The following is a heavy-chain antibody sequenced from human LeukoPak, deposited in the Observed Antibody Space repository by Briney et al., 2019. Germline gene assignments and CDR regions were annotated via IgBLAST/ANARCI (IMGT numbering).Heavy chain of an antibody. Sequence: GESLKISCKASGYSFTSYWIGWVRQMPGKGLEWMGIIYVGDSDTRYSPSFQGQVTISVDKSISTAYLQWSSLKASDTAMYYCASGRTGYSSRFDYWGQGTLVTVSS. CDR2: IYVGDSDT. J-gene: IGHJ4*02. V-gene: IGHV5-51*01. CDR3: ASGRTGYSSRFDY. CDR1: GYSFTSYW. D-gene: IGHD6-19*01.